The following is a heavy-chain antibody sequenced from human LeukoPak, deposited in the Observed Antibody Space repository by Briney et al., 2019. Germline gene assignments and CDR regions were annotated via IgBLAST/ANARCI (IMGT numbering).Heavy chain of an antibody. Sequence: GEPRKTSFQGSGSSFTIYWIGGLRQMPGKGREWMVIIYTGDSDTRYSPSLQGQVTISADKSISTAYMQWSSLKASDTAMYYCARHYGLVGATTHIDYWGQGTLVTVSS. D-gene: IGHD1-26*01. V-gene: IGHV5-51*01. CDR3: ARHYGLVGATTHIDY. CDR1: GSSFTIYW. CDR2: IYTGDSDT. J-gene: IGHJ4*02.